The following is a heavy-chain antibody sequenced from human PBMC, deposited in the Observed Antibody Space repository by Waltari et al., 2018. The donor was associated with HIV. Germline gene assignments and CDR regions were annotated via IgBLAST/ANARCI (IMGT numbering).Heavy chain of an antibody. CDR3: AKITSVGPYDVFDI. V-gene: IGHV3-30*18. D-gene: IGHD3-16*01. Sequence: QVQLVESGGGVFQPGNSLRLSCAASGFLFSDSGLHWVRQAPGKGLEWVAIISNDGNKKDYADFAKGRFTISRDNYKNTLYLHMNSLRVDDTAVYSCAKITSVGPYDVFDIWGQGTMVTVS. CDR1: GFLFSDSG. CDR2: ISNDGNKK. J-gene: IGHJ3*02.